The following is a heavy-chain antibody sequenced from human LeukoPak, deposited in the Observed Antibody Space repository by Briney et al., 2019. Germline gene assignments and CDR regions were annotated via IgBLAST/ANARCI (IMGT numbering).Heavy chain of an antibody. J-gene: IGHJ4*02. D-gene: IGHD3-10*01. V-gene: IGHV4-59*01. CDR2: IYYRGST. CDR3: ATMVQGVHTYFGS. CDR1: GGSISSYY. Sequence: SETLSLTCTVSGGSISSYYWSWIRQPPGKGLEWMGYIYYRGSTNYNPSLKSRVTISVDTSKNQFSLKLSSVTAADTAVYYCATMVQGVHTYFGSWGQGNLVAVSS.